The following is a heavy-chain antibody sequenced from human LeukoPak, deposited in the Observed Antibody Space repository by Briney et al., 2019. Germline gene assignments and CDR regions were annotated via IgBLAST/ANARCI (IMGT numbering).Heavy chain of an antibody. D-gene: IGHD6-13*01. CDR1: GYSFTNCG. CDR2: ISGFNCNA. V-gene: IGHV1-18*01. Sequence: ASVKVSCKASGYSFTNCGISWVRQAPGQGPEWMGWISGFNCNANFAPKLQDRVTLTTDASTSTAYMELRSLRSDDTAVYYCARDERSAAAGSAYYLDSWGQGTLVTVSS. J-gene: IGHJ4*02. CDR3: ARDERSAAAGSAYYLDS.